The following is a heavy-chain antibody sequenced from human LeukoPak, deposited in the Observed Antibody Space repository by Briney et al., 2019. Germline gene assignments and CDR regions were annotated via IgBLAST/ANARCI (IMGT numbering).Heavy chain of an antibody. V-gene: IGHV4-34*01. D-gene: IGHD2-15*01. J-gene: IGHJ4*02. Sequence: PSETLSLTCAVYGGSFSGYYWSWIRQPPGKGLEWIGEINHSGSTNHNPSLKTRVTISVDTSKNQFSLKLSSVTAADTAVYYCACVVVATAWFDYWGQGTLVTVSS. CDR3: ACVVVATAWFDY. CDR1: GGSFSGYY. CDR2: INHSGST.